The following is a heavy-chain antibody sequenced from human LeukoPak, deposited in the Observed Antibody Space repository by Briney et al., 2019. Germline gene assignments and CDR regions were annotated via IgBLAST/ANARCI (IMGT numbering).Heavy chain of an antibody. J-gene: IGHJ6*01. CDR3: ARDHAPAGGYYYGMDV. V-gene: IGHV4-4*02. CDR2: IYHSGST. Sequence: PSETLSLTCAVSGGSISGSNWWGWVRQPPGKGLEWIGEIYHSGSTNYNPSLKSRVTISVDKSKNQFSLKLSSVTAADTAVYYCARDHAPAGGYYYGMDVWGQGTTVTVSS. D-gene: IGHD2-2*01. CDR1: GGSISGSNW.